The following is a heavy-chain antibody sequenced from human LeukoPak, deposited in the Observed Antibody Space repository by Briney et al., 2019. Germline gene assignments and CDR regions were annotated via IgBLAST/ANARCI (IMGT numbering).Heavy chain of an antibody. CDR1: GLTFSTYS. CDR2: ISSGSSTI. J-gene: IGHJ4*02. Sequence: GGSLRLSCAASGLTFSTYSMNWVRQAPGKGLEWVSYISSGSSTIYYADSVKGRITISRDNAKNSLYLQMNSLRDEDTAIYYCARGPYRSKGLDYWGQGTLVTVSS. CDR3: ARGPYRSKGLDY. V-gene: IGHV3-48*02.